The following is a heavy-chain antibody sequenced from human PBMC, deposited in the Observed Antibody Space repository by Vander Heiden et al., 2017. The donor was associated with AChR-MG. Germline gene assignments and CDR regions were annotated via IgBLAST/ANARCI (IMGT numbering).Heavy chain of an antibody. V-gene: IGHV4-30-2*01. CDR1: GGSISSGGYS. J-gene: IGHJ6*03. D-gene: IGHD1-26*01. CDR3: ALNRKEGVGSYYYYYMDV. CDR2: IYHSGST. Sequence: QLQLQESGSGLVKPSQTLSLTCAVSGGSISSGGYSWSWIRQPPGKGLEWIGYIYHSGSTYYNPSLKSRVTISVDRSKNQFSLKLSSVTAADTAVYYCALNRKEGVGSYYYYYMDVWGKGTTVTVSS.